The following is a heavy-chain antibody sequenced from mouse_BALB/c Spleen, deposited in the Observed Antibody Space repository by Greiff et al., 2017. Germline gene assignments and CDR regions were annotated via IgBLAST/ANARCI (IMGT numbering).Heavy chain of an antibody. V-gene: IGHV5-6-5*01. Sequence: EVMLVESRGGLVKPGGSLKLSCAASGFTFSSYAMSWVRQTPEKRLEWVASISSGGSTYYPDSVKGRFTISRDNARNILYLQMSSLRSEDTAMYYCAREGNYYGSSYWGQGTTLTVSS. J-gene: IGHJ2*01. CDR3: AREGNYYGSSY. D-gene: IGHD1-1*01. CDR2: ISSGGST. CDR1: GFTFSSYA.